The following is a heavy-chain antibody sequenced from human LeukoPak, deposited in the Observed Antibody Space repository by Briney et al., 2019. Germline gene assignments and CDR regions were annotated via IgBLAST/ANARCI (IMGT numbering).Heavy chain of an antibody. V-gene: IGHV3-48*03. CDR3: AELGITMIGGV. CDR2: ISSSGSTI. J-gene: IGHJ6*04. CDR1: GFTFSVYE. Sequence: TGGTLSLSCAASGFTFSVYEMNGVPRAPGRGLGGVSYISSSGSTIYYADSMKGRFTISRDNAKNSLYLQMNSLRAEDTAVYYCAELGITMIGGVWGKGTTVTISS. D-gene: IGHD3-10*02.